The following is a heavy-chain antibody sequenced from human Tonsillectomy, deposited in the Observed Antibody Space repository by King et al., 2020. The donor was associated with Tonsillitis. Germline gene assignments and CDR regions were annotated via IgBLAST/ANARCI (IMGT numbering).Heavy chain of an antibody. CDR3: TRGYYYDSSGYYYGAFDI. CDR1: GFTFGDYA. CDR2: IRSKAYGGTT. D-gene: IGHD3-22*01. J-gene: IGHJ3*02. V-gene: IGHV3-49*04. Sequence: VQLVESGGGLVQPGRSLRLSCTASGFTFGDYAMSWVRQAPGKGLEWGGFIRSKAYGGTTEYAASVKGRFTISRDDSKSIAYLQMNSLKTEDTAVYYCTRGYYYDSSGYYYGAFDIWGQGTMVTVSS.